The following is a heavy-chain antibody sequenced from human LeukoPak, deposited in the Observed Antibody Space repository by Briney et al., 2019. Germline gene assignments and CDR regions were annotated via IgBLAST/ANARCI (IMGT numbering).Heavy chain of an antibody. D-gene: IGHD2-2*01. J-gene: IGHJ6*03. CDR2: ISGRGGST. CDR1: GFTFSSYA. Sequence: PGGSLRLSCAASGFTFSSYAMSGVRQARGKGLEGVSAISGRGGSTYYADSVKGRFTISRDNSKITLYLQMNSLRAEDTAVYYCAKDGCSSTSCYVYYYYYMDVWGKGTTVTVSS. CDR3: AKDGCSSTSCYVYYYYYMDV. V-gene: IGHV3-23*01.